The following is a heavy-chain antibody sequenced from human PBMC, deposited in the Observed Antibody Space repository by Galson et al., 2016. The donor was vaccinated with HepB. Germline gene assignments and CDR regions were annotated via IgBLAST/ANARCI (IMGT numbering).Heavy chain of an antibody. V-gene: IGHV5-51*01. Sequence: QSGAEVKKPGESLKISCEGSGYMFSGYWIGWVRQMPGKGLERMGIIYPGDSDTRYSPSFQGQVTISVDKSINTAYLQWSSLKTSDTAMYYCARLGGTTRGGYFDLWGRGTLVTVSS. J-gene: IGHJ2*01. CDR2: IYPGDSDT. CDR1: GYMFSGYW. CDR3: ARLGGTTRGGYFDL. D-gene: IGHD3-16*01.